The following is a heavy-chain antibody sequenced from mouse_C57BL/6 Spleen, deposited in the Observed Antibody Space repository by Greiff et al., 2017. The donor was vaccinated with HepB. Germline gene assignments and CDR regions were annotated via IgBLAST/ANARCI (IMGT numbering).Heavy chain of an antibody. CDR2: IDPEDGET. J-gene: IGHJ1*03. CDR3: ARCYGSSYWYFDV. Sequence: VQLKESGAELVKPGASVKLSCTASGFNIKDYYMHWVKQRTEQGLEWIGRIDPEDGETKYAPKFQGKATITADTSSNTDYLQLSSLTSEYTAVYYCARCYGSSYWYFDVWGTGTTVTVSS. V-gene: IGHV14-2*01. D-gene: IGHD1-1*01. CDR1: GFNIKDYY.